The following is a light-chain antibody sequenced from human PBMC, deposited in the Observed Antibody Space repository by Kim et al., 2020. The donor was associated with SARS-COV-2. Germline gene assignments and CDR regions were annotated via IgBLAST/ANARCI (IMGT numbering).Light chain of an antibody. Sequence: SAAVGERVTITGRASQNISTWLAWYQQKPGKDPTLLIYKVSSLESGVPSRFSGSGSGTELTLTISSLQPDDFATYYCQQHNIFPYTFGQGTKLEI. V-gene: IGKV1-5*03. CDR1: QNISTW. CDR2: KVS. CDR3: QQHNIFPYT. J-gene: IGKJ2*01.